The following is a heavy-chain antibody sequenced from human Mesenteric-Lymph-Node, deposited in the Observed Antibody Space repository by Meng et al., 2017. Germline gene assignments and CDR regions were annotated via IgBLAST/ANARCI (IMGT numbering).Heavy chain of an antibody. CDR2: IYYSGRT. D-gene: IGHD3-10*01. CDR3: ARLWFGERPPDY. Sequence: QLQLQESGSGLVKPSETLSLTCTASGGSISSSTYYWGWIRQPPGKGLEWSGSIYYSGRTYYNPSLKSRVTMSVDTSKNQFSLKLSSVTAADTAVYYCARLWFGERPPDYWGQGTLVTVSS. V-gene: IGHV4-39*01. CDR1: GGSISSSTYY. J-gene: IGHJ4*02.